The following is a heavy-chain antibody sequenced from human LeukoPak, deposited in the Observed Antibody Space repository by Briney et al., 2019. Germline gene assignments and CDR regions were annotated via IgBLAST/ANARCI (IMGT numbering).Heavy chain of an antibody. CDR1: GYTFTSYG. CDR3: ARPPQINYYDSSGYYYGDAFDI. V-gene: IGHV1-18*01. Sequence: ASVKVSCKASGYTFTSYGISWVRQAPGQGLEWMGWISAYNGNTNYAQKLQGRVTMTTDTSTSTAYMELRSLRSDDTAVYYCARPPQINYYDSSGYYYGDAFDIWGQGTMVTVSS. D-gene: IGHD3-22*01. J-gene: IGHJ3*02. CDR2: ISAYNGNT.